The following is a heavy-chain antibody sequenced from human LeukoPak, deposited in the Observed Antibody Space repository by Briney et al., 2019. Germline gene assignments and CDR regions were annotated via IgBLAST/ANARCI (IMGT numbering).Heavy chain of an antibody. CDR3: ARRFGLNWFDP. Sequence: SETLSLTCTVSGGSISSSSYYWGWIRQPPGKGLEWIGSIYYSGSTYYSPSLKSRVTISVDTSKNQFSLKLSSVTAADTAVYYCARRFGLNWFDPWGQGTLVTVSS. CDR2: IYYSGST. J-gene: IGHJ5*02. D-gene: IGHD3-10*01. V-gene: IGHV4-39*07. CDR1: GGSISSSSYY.